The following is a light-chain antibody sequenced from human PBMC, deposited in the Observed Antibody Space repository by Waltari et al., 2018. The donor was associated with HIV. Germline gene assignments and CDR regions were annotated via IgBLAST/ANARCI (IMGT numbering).Light chain of an antibody. V-gene: IGLV1-51*01. Sequence: QSVLTQPPSVSAAPGQKVTISCSGSDSNIWRNYLSWYQQLPGAAPKRLIYDNNKRPSGIPDRFSGSKSGTSATLGITGLQTGDEADYYCGTWDSSLGGWVFGGGTKLAVL. CDR2: DNN. J-gene: IGLJ3*02. CDR3: GTWDSSLGGWV. CDR1: DSNIWRNY.